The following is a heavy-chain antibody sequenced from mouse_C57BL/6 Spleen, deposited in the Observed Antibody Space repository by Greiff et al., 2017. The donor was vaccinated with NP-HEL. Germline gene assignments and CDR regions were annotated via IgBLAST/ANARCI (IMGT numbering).Heavy chain of an antibody. CDR3: TVGFSFAY. V-gene: IGHV6-3*01. J-gene: IGHJ3*01. CDR1: GFTFSNYW. Sequence: EVQGVESGGGLVQPGGSMKLSCVASGFTFSNYWMNWVRQSPEKGLEWVAQIRLKSDNYATHYAESVKGRFTISRDDSKSSVYLQVNNLRAEDTGIYYCTVGFSFAYWGQGTLVTVSA. CDR2: IRLKSDNYAT.